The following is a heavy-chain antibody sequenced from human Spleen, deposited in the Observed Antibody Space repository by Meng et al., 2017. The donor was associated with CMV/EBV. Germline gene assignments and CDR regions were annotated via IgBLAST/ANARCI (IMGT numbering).Heavy chain of an antibody. D-gene: IGHD7-27*01. CDR3: ARTRGPGDYFDY. Sequence: GESLKISCAASGFTFDDYGMSWVRQAPGKGLEWVSGINWNGGSTGYADSVKGRFTISRDNAKNSLYLQMNSLRAEDTALYYCARTRGPGDYFDYWGQGTLVTVSS. CDR1: GFTFDDYG. V-gene: IGHV3-20*04. J-gene: IGHJ4*02. CDR2: INWNGGST.